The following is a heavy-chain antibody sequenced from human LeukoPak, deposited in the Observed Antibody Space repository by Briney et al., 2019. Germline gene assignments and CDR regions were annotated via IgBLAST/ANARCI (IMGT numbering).Heavy chain of an antibody. D-gene: IGHD1-14*01. CDR2: IIPIFGTA. Sequence: ASVKVSCKASGGTFSSYAISWVRQAPGQGLEWMGRIIPIFGTANYAQKFQGRVTITTDESTSTAYMELSSLRSEDTAVYYCAYGSLYPGNEAFDIWGQGTMVTVSS. CDR1: GGTFSSYA. V-gene: IGHV1-69*05. J-gene: IGHJ3*02. CDR3: AYGSLYPGNEAFDI.